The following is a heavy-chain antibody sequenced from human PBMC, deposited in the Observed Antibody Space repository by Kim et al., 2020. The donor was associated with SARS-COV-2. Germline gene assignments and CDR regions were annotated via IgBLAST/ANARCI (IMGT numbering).Heavy chain of an antibody. CDR3: ARDRSESAGWFDP. Sequence: NPALKSRVTISVDTSKNQFARKLSSVTAADTAVYYCARDRSESAGWFDPWGQGTLVTVSS. V-gene: IGHV4-31*02. J-gene: IGHJ5*02.